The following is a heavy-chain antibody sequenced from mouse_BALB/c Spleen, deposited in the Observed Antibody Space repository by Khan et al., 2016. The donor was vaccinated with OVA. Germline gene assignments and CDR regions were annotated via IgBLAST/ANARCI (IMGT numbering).Heavy chain of an antibody. D-gene: IGHD1-1*01. Sequence: VQLQQSGAELVKPGASVKLSCTASGFNIKDTYMHWVKQRPEQGLEWIGRIDPANGNTKYDPKFQGKATITADTSSNTAYPQLSSLTSEDTAVYYCAITTVVRYYAMDYWGQGTSVTVAS. J-gene: IGHJ4*01. V-gene: IGHV14-3*02. CDR2: IDPANGNT. CDR1: GFNIKDTY. CDR3: AITTVVRYYAMDY.